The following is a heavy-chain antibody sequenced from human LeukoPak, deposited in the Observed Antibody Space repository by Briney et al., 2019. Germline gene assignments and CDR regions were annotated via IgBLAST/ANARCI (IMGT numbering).Heavy chain of an antibody. CDR1: GYTFTSYG. CDR3: ARDSQAVTQLYGMDV. D-gene: IGHD4-17*01. Sequence: ASVKVSCKASGYTFTSYGISWVRQAHGQGLEWMGWISAYNGNTNYAQKLQGRVTMTTDTSTSTAYMELRSLRSDDTAVYYCARDSQAVTQLYGMDVWGQGTTVTVSS. CDR2: ISAYNGNT. J-gene: IGHJ6*02. V-gene: IGHV1-18*01.